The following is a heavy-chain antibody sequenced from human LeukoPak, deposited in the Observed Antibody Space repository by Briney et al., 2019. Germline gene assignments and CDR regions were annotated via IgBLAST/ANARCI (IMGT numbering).Heavy chain of an antibody. CDR2: IYTSGST. J-gene: IGHJ2*01. CDR1: GGSISSYY. CDR3: ARGVKIEYSSSSRNWYFDL. V-gene: IGHV4-4*07. Sequence: PSETLSLTCTVSGGSISSYYWSWIRQPAGKGLEWIGRIYTSGSTNYNPSLKSRVTMSVDTSKNQFSLKLSSVTAADTAVYYCARGVKIEYSSSSRNWYFDLWGRGTLVTVSS. D-gene: IGHD6-6*01.